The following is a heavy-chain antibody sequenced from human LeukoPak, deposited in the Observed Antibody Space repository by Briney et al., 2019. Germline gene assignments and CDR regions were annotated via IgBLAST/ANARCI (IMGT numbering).Heavy chain of an antibody. D-gene: IGHD5-12*01. CDR2: LYDSGST. Sequence: PSETLSLTRTVSGGSISGYYWSWIRQPPGKGLGWVGYLYDSGSTNYNPSVKSRVTISVDTSKNQFSLKLSSVTAADTAVYYCARGGSGYDSFYYYGMDVWGQGTTVTVSS. J-gene: IGHJ6*02. V-gene: IGHV4-59*01. CDR3: ARGGSGYDSFYYYGMDV. CDR1: GGSISGYY.